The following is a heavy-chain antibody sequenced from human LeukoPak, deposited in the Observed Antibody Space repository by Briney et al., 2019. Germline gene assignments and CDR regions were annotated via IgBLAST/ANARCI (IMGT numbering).Heavy chain of an antibody. CDR3: AKELVVVAAPS. CDR2: IASDGSST. D-gene: IGHD2-15*01. Sequence: PGGSLRLSCAASGFTFSSYWMNWVRQAPGKGLVWVSRIASDGSSTTYADSVKGRFSISRDNAKNTLYLQMNSLRAEDTAVYYCAKELVVVAAPSWGQGTMVTVSS. J-gene: IGHJ3*01. CDR1: GFTFSSYW. V-gene: IGHV3-74*01.